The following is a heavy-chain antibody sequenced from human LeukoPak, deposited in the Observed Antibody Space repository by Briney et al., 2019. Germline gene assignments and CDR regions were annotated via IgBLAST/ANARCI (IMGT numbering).Heavy chain of an antibody. D-gene: IGHD6-13*01. CDR3: TKVRSGSSSWALRVFDY. CDR1: GFTFSSEA. J-gene: IGHJ4*02. Sequence: GGSLRLSCAVSGFTFSSEAMGWVRQLPGGGLEWVSTISPAGGATYYAESMKGRFTISRDNSKSTLYLQMNSLRVEDTAVYYCTKVRSGSSSWALRVFDYWGQGALVTVSS. CDR2: ISPAGGAT. V-gene: IGHV3-23*01.